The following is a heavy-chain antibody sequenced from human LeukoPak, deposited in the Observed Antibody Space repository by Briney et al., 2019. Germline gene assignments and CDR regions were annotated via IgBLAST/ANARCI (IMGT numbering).Heavy chain of an antibody. Sequence: GGSLRLSCAASGFTFSSYAMSWVRQAPGKGLEWVSSISSSSSYIYYADSVKGRFTISRDNAKNSLHLQMNSLRAEDTAVYYCARPDTAMVRGYYFDYWGQGTLVTVSS. CDR3: ARPDTAMVRGYYFDY. CDR2: ISSSSSYI. V-gene: IGHV3-21*01. D-gene: IGHD5-18*01. CDR1: GFTFSSYA. J-gene: IGHJ4*02.